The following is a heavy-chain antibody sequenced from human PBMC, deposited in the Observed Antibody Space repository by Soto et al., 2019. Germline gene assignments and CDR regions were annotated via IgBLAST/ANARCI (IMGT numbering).Heavy chain of an antibody. V-gene: IGHV1-69*04. CDR2: IIPILGIA. D-gene: IGHD2-15*01. Sequence: PVKVSCKAAGGSNSSYTGSCRRQTHGQGLEWMGRIIPILGIANYAQKFQGRVTITADKSTSTAYMELSSLRSEDTAVYYCARDGSYCSGGSCYAECLFEPWGKGTLVPVTS. CDR1: GGSNSSYT. J-gene: IGHJ5*02. CDR3: ARDGSYCSGGSCYAECLFEP.